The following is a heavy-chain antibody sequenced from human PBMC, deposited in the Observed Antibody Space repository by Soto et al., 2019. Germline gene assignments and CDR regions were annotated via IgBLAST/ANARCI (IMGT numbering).Heavy chain of an antibody. Sequence: GGSPRLSCVASGLPFKNYFMNSIRQAPGKGPEWLSYISSDESTVFYADSVKGRFTTSRDNAQNSVYLQMNSLRAEDTAVYYCATLTAPTDYWGQGSLVTVSS. D-gene: IGHD2-21*02. CDR2: ISSDESTV. CDR1: GLPFKNYF. V-gene: IGHV3-11*01. J-gene: IGHJ4*02. CDR3: ATLTAPTDY.